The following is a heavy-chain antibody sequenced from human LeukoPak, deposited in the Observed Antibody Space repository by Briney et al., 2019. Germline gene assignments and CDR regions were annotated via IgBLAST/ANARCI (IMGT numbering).Heavy chain of an antibody. CDR1: GGSISSYY. Sequence: SETLSLTCTVSGGSISSYYWSWIRQPPGKGLEWVGCIYYSGSTDYNPSLKSRVTISVDTSKNQFSLKLSSVTAADTAVYYCARGPNYPSPSPFDYWGQGTLVTVSS. CDR2: IYYSGST. J-gene: IGHJ4*02. D-gene: IGHD5-24*01. CDR3: ARGPNYPSPSPFDY. V-gene: IGHV4-59*08.